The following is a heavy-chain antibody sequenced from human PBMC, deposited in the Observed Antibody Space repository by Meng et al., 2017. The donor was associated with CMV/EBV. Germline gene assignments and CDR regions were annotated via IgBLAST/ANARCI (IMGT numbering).Heavy chain of an antibody. J-gene: IGHJ6*02. V-gene: IGHV3-53*01. D-gene: IGHD3-3*01. CDR2: IYSGGST. Sequence: GESLKISCAASGLTVSSNYMSWVRQAPGKGLEWVSVIYSGGSTYYADSVKGRFTISRDNAKNSLYLQMNSLRAEDTAVYYCARDPHPYDFWSGYYNPFYYYGMDVWGQGTTVTVSS. CDR1: GLTVSSNY. CDR3: ARDPHPYDFWSGYYNPFYYYGMDV.